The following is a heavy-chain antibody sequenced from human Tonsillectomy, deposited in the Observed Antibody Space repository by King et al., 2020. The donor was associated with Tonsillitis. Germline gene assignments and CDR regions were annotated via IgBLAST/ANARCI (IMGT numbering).Heavy chain of an antibody. V-gene: IGHV4-59*01. J-gene: IGHJ4*02. CDR2: IYYSGRT. Sequence: QLQESGPGLVKPSETLSLTCTVSGGSINSYYWCWIRQPPGEGLEWMWYIYYSGRTNYNPSLKSRVSISVDTAKNQFSLNLTSVTAADTAVYYCARRGSGWSHFDYWGQGTLVTVSS. D-gene: IGHD6-13*01. CDR1: GGSINSYY. CDR3: ARRGSGWSHFDY.